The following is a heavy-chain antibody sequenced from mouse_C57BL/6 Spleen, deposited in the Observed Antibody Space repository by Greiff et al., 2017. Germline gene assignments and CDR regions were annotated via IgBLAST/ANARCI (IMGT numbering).Heavy chain of an antibody. CDR3: ARVDGNGASSDV. CDR1: GYSITSGYY. D-gene: IGHD2-1*01. V-gene: IGHV3-6*01. CDR2: ISYDGSN. Sequence: EVKLMESGPGLVKPSQSLSLTCSVTGYSITSGYYWNWIRQFPGNKLEWMGYISYDGSNNYNPSLKNRISITRDTSKNQFFLKLNSVTTEDTATYYCARVDGNGASSDVWGTGTTVTVSS. J-gene: IGHJ1*03.